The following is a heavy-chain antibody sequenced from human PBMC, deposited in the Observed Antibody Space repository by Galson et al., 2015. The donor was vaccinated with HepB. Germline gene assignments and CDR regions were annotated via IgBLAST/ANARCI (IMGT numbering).Heavy chain of an antibody. V-gene: IGHV3-30*04. CDR1: GFTFTSFP. CDR3: ARDARDGSGYYYYGMDV. D-gene: IGHD1-14*01. J-gene: IGHJ6*02. CDR2: MSYDGNNK. Sequence: SLRLSCAASGFTFTSFPIHWVRQAPDKGLEWLALMSYDGNNKYYADSVKGRFTISRDNSKNTLYLQMNSLRAEDTAVYYCARDARDGSGYYYYGMDVWGQGTTVTVSS.